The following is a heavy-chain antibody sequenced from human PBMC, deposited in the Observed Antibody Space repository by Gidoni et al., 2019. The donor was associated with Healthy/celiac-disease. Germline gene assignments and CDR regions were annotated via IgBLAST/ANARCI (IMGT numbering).Heavy chain of an antibody. CDR2: ISSSGSTI. D-gene: IGHD3-10*01. CDR3: ATTYSLNWFDPWGGWFDP. Sequence: QVQLVESGGGLVKPGGSLRLSCAASGFTFSDYYMSWIRQAPGKGLEWVSYISSSGSTIYYADSVKGRFTISRDNAKNSLYLQMNSLRAEDTAVYYCATTYSLNWFDPWGGWFDPWGQGTLVTVSS. J-gene: IGHJ5*02. CDR1: GFTFSDYY. V-gene: IGHV3-11*01.